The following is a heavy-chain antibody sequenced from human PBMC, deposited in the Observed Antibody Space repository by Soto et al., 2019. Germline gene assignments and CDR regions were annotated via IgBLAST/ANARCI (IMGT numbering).Heavy chain of an antibody. V-gene: IGHV4-39*01. D-gene: IGHD1-26*01. CDR2: IYYSGST. CDR1: GGSISSSSYY. CDR3: ARRGGVGATTYDY. Sequence: QLQLQESGPGLVKPSETLSLTCTVSGGSISSSSYYWGWIRQPPGKGLEWIGSIYYSGSTYYNPSLTSRAPXSXDXXTNPFSLRLSSVTAADTAVYYCARRGGVGATTYDYWGQGTLVTVSS. J-gene: IGHJ4*02.